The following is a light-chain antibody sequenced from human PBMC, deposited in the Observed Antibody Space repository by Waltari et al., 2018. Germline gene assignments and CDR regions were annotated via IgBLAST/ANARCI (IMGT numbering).Light chain of an antibody. V-gene: IGLV3-1*01. J-gene: IGLJ1*01. Sequence: SYELTQPPSVSVSPGQTASITCSGDKLGDKYACWYQQKPGQSPVLVIYQDSKRPSGIPGRFSGSNSGNTGTLTISGTQAMDEADYYWQAWDSSTASYVFGTGTKVTVL. CDR1: KLGDKY. CDR3: QAWDSSTASYV. CDR2: QDS.